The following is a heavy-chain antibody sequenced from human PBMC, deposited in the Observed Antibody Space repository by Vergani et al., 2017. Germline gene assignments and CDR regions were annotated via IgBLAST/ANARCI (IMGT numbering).Heavy chain of an antibody. CDR1: GFTFSSYA. J-gene: IGHJ1*01. CDR2: ISGSGGGT. CDR3: AKXLGYSSGWYGYFQH. V-gene: IGHV3-23*01. D-gene: IGHD6-19*01. Sequence: EVQLLESGGGLVQPGGSLRLSCAASGFTFSSYAMSWVRQAPGKGLEWVSAISGSGGGTYYAESLKGRFTISRDNSKNTLYLQMNSLRAEDTAVYYCAKXLGYSSGWYGYFQHWGQGSLVTVSS.